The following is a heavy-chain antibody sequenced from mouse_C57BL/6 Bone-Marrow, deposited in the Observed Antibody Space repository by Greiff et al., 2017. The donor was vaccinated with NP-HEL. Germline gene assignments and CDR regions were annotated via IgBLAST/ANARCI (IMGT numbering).Heavy chain of an antibody. J-gene: IGHJ2*01. D-gene: IGHD1-1*01. Sequence: EVKVEESGGGLVKPGGSLKLSCAASGFTFSSYAMSWVRQTPEKRLEWVATISDGGSYTYYPDNVKGRFTISRDNAKNNLYLQMSHLKSEDTAMYYCARGGIYYYGSSLYYFDYWGQGTTLTVSS. CDR1: GFTFSSYA. V-gene: IGHV5-4*03. CDR3: ARGGIYYYGSSLYYFDY. CDR2: ISDGGSYT.